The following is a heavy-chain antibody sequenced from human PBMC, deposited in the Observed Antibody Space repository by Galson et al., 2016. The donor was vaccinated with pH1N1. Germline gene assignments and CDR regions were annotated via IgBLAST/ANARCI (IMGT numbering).Heavy chain of an antibody. CDR2: ST. V-gene: IGHV4-31*02. J-gene: IGHJ5*02. D-gene: IGHD4-17*01. CDR3: ARSSYGDYVHWFDP. Sequence: STYYNPSLKSRVSISVYTSKNQFSLKLSSVTAADTAVYYCARSSYGDYVHWFDPWGQGTLVTVSS.